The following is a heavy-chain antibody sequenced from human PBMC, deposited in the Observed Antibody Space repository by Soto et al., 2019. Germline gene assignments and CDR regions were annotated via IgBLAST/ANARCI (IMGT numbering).Heavy chain of an antibody. J-gene: IGHJ6*02. D-gene: IGHD2-21*02. CDR1: GGSFSGFY. CDR3: ARADRALVTSYGLDV. V-gene: IGHV4-34*01. CDR2: INHSGTT. Sequence: LSLTCAVSGGSFSGFYWTWIRQPPGEGLEWIGEINHSGTTNFNPSLRSRLTISLDSSKKHFSLKLTSMTAADAAVYYCARADRALVTSYGLDVWGQGTTVTVSS.